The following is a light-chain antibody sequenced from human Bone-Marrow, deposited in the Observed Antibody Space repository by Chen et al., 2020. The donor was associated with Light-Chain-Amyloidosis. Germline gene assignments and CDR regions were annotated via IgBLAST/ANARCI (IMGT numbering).Light chain of an antibody. V-gene: IGLV3-21*02. CDR3: QVWDRSSDRPV. CDR2: DDS. J-gene: IGLJ3*02. Sequence: SYVLTKPSSVSVAPGQTATIPCGGNNIESTSVHWYQQTPGQAPLLVVYDDSDRPSGIPERLSGSNSGNTATLTISRVEAGDEADYYCQVWDRSSDRPVFGGGTKLTVL. CDR1: NIESTS.